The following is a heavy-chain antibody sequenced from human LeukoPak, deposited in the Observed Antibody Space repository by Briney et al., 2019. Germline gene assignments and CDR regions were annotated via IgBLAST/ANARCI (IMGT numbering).Heavy chain of an antibody. D-gene: IGHD3-22*01. J-gene: IGHJ4*02. CDR2: ISGSGGST. CDR1: GFTFSSYG. Sequence: GGTLRLSCAASGFTFSSYGMSWVRQAPGKGLEWVSAISGSGGSTYYADSVKGRFTISRDNSKNTLYLQMNSLRAEDTAVYYCAKGHYDSSGEYYFDYWGQGTLVTVSS. V-gene: IGHV3-23*01. CDR3: AKGHYDSSGEYYFDY.